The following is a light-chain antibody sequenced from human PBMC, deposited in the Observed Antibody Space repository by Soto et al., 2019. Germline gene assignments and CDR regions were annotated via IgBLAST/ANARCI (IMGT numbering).Light chain of an antibody. J-gene: IGKJ1*01. V-gene: IGKV3-20*01. CDR1: KSFSRSY. CDR2: GAS. Sequence: EIVLTQSPDTLSLSPVERATLSCRASKSFSRSYLAWYQQKPGQAPRLLIYGASSRATGIPDRFSGSGSGTDFTLTISRLEPEDFGVYYCQQYGSSPPRTFGQGTKVDIK. CDR3: QQYGSSPPRT.